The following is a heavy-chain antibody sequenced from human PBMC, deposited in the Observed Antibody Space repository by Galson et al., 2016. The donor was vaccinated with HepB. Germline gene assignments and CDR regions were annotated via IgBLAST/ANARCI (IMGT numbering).Heavy chain of an antibody. CDR1: GNTFTGDY. Sequence: SVKVSCKASGNTFTGDYLHWVRQAPGQGLEWMGRVNPSSGSTIYAHNFQGGVTMTRDTSIGTAYMELSRLRSDDTAVYYCASSGYCSNLNYWGQGTLVTVSS. V-gene: IGHV1-2*06. J-gene: IGHJ4*02. CDR3: ASSGYCSNLNY. D-gene: IGHD3-22*01. CDR2: VNPSSGST.